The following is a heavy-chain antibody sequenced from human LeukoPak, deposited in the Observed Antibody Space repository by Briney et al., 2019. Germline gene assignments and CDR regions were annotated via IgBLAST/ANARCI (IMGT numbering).Heavy chain of an antibody. CDR3: ARELAYNGFRELIYGMDV. CDR1: GFTFSSYA. Sequence: GGSLRLSCAASGFTFSSYAMHWVRQAPGKGLEWVAVISYDGSNKYYADSVKGRFTISRDNSKNTLYLQMNSLRAEDTAVYYCARELAYNGFRELIYGMDVWGKGTTVTVSS. V-gene: IGHV3-30*04. J-gene: IGHJ6*04. CDR2: ISYDGSNK. D-gene: IGHD3-10*01.